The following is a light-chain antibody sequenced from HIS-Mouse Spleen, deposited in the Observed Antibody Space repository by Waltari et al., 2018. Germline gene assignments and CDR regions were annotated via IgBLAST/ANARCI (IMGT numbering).Light chain of an antibody. V-gene: IGKV3-20*01. CDR1: QSVRSSY. CDR3: QQYGSSPLT. J-gene: IGKJ4*01. CDR2: GAS. Sequence: EIVLTQYPVTLSLSPGERATLSCRASQSVRSSYLAWYQQKPGQAPRLLIYGASSRATGIPDRFSGSGSGTDFTLTISRLEPEDFAVYYCQQYGSSPLTFGGGTKVEIK.